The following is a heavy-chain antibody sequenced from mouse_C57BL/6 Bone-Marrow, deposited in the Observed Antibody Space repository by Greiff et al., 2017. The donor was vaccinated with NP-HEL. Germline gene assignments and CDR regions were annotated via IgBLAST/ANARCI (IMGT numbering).Heavy chain of an antibody. D-gene: IGHD2-1*01. CDR1: GYTFTDYN. J-gene: IGHJ1*03. CDR2: INPNNGGT. Sequence: VQLQQSGPELVKPGASVKIPCKASGYTFTDYNMDWVKQSHGKSLEWIGDINPNNGGTIYNQKFKGKATLTVDKSSSTDYMELRSLTSEDTAFYYCARESLYGNHVRYFDVWGTGTTVTVSS. V-gene: IGHV1-18*01. CDR3: ARESLYGNHVRYFDV.